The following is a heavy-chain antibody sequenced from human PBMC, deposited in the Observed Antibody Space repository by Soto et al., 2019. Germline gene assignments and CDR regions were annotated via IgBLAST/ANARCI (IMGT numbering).Heavy chain of an antibody. D-gene: IGHD3-9*01. J-gene: IGHJ6*02. CDR3: ARETYDILTGSHYSGMDV. Sequence: SLMLSLTCTVSGGSISSRGCCWICIRQHPGKGLEWIGYIYYSGSTYYNPSLKSRVTISVDTSKNQFSLKLSSVTAADTAVYYCARETYDILTGSHYSGMDVWGQGTTVTVSS. CDR2: IYYSGST. CDR1: GGSISSRGCC. V-gene: IGHV4-31*03.